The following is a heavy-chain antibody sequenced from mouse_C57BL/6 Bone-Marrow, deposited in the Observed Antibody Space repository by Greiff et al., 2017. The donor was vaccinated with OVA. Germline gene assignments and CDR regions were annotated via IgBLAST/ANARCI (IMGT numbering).Heavy chain of an antibody. CDR2: IYPRSGST. CDR1: GYTFTSYG. V-gene: IGHV1-81*01. Sequence: VQLQQSGAELARPGASVKLSCKASGYTFTSYGISWVKQRTGQGLEWIGEIYPRSGSTYYNEKFKGKATLTADKSSSTAYMELRSLTSEDSAIYFCASPYYSNYFDYWGQGTTLTVSS. J-gene: IGHJ2*01. D-gene: IGHD2-5*01. CDR3: ASPYYSNYFDY.